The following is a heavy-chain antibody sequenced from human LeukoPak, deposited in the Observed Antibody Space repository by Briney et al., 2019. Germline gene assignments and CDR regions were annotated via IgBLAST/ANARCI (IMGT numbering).Heavy chain of an antibody. Sequence: PGGSLRLSCAASGFTFSSYWMSWVRQAPGKGLEWVATIKKDGSERYYVDSVKGRFTISRDNTKKSLYLQMNTLRAEDTAMYYCARDLAGPPQEAFDIWGQGTMVTVSS. CDR2: IKKDGSER. CDR3: ARDLAGPPQEAFDI. J-gene: IGHJ3*02. V-gene: IGHV3-7*01. CDR1: GFTFSSYW.